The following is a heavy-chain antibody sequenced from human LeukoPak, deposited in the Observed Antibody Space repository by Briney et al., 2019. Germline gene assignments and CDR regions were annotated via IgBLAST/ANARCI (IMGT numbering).Heavy chain of an antibody. J-gene: IGHJ5*02. D-gene: IGHD2-2*01. CDR2: IYYSGST. V-gene: IGHV4-59*01. Sequence: SETLSLTCTVSGGSISSYYWSWIRQPPGKGLEWIGYIYYSGSTNYNPFLKSRVTISVDTSKNQFSLKLSSVTAADTAVYYCARDSLVVPAANWFDPWGQGTLVTVSS. CDR3: ARDSLVVPAANWFDP. CDR1: GGSISSYY.